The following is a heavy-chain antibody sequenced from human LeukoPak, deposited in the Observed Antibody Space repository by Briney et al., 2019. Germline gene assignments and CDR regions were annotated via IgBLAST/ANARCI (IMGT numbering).Heavy chain of an antibody. J-gene: IGHJ2*01. CDR1: GGAVGNGDYY. V-gene: IGHV4-39*07. Sequence: SETLSLTCTVSGGAVGNGDYYWVWIRQPPGKGLEWVGSIHYTGSTYYSPSLQSRVTLSVDTSKSQFSLKLTSVTAADTAVYYCARVVRKYWYFDLWGRGTLVTVSS. D-gene: IGHD1-14*01. CDR3: ARVVRKYWYFDL. CDR2: IHYTGST.